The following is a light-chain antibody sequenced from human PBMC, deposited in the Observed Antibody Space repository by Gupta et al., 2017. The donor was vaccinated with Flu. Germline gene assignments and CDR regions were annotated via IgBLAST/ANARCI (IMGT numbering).Light chain of an antibody. V-gene: IGKV1-39*01. CDR3: QQNDSNPLLT. CDR1: QSIRDY. Sequence: SSLSASVGDRVTITCRASQSIRDYLVWYKQKPGEAPKLLVYRASSWQRGVPSRFGGSGCGKYFTLTISSRQPEDCASYFCQQNDSNPLLTFGHGTKVDIK. CDR2: RAS. J-gene: IGKJ1*01.